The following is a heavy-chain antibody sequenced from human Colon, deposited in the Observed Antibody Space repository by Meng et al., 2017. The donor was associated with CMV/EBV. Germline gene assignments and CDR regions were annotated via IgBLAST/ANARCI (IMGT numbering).Heavy chain of an antibody. CDR2: ISTNRNT. Sequence: VRLPELGPGLGQPSAPLSPPCTVSGCSLLTYDRSWTRQAAGEGMEWLGRISTNRNTDYNPPLNSRATIWLDTSNNQFSLKLTSVTAADTAVYYCVRGGYSGTQTGGVQEYWGQGTLVTVSS. V-gene: IGHV4-4*07. D-gene: IGHD5-12*01. CDR1: GCSLLTYD. J-gene: IGHJ4*02. CDR3: VRGGYSGTQTGGVQEY.